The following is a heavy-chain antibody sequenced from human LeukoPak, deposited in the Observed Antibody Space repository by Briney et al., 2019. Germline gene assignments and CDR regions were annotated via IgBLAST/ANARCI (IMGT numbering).Heavy chain of an antibody. CDR1: GFTFDDYA. Sequence: GGSLRLSCAASGFTFDDYAMSWVRQAPGKGLEWVSAISGSGGSTYYADSVKGRFTISRDNSKNTLYLQMNSLRAEDTAVYYCAKEPGYYYFSLTYFDYWGQGTLVTVSS. V-gene: IGHV3-23*01. J-gene: IGHJ4*02. CDR2: ISGSGGST. D-gene: IGHD3-22*01. CDR3: AKEPGYYYFSLTYFDY.